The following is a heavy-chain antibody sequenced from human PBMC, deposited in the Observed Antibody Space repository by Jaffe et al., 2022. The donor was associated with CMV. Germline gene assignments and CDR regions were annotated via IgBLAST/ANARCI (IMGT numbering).Heavy chain of an antibody. CDR2: IYYSGST. J-gene: IGHJ3*02. Sequence: QLQLQESGPGLVKPSETLSLTCTVSGGSISSSSYYWGWIRQPPGKGLEWIGSIYYSGSTYYNPSLKSRVTISVDTSKNQFSLKLSSVTAADTAVYYCASGIAAAGTGAFDIWGQGTMVTVSS. D-gene: IGHD6-13*01. V-gene: IGHV4-39*01. CDR3: ASGIAAAGTGAFDI. CDR1: GGSISSSSYY.